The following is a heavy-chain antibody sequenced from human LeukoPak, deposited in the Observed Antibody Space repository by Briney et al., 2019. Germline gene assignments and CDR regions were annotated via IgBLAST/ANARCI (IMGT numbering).Heavy chain of an antibody. CDR2: INPNNGGT. D-gene: IGHD6-19*01. Sequence: ASVTVSRMPSVYTVTGYHMHWVRQAPGQGLEWMGWINPNNGGTKYPQKFQGRVTMTRDTSIGTAYMELNRLRSDDTAVYYCARDLGGGAVASDYYFDYWGQGTLVTVSS. J-gene: IGHJ4*02. CDR3: ARDLGGGAVASDYYFDY. V-gene: IGHV1-2*02. CDR1: VYTVTGYH.